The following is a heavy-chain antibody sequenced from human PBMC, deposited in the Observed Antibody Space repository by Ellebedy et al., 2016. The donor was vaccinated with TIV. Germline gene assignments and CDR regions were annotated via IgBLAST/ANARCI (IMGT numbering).Heavy chain of an antibody. D-gene: IGHD3-22*01. CDR3: ARHSGYYWYYFDY. CDR1: GGTFSSYA. J-gene: IGHJ4*02. V-gene: IGHV1-69*13. Sequence: ASVKVSCKASGGTFSSYAISWVRQAPGQGLEWMGGIMPIFRTANYAQKFQGRVTITADELGSTAYMELSSLRFEDTAVYYCARHSGYYWYYFDYWGQGTLVTVSS. CDR2: IMPIFRTA.